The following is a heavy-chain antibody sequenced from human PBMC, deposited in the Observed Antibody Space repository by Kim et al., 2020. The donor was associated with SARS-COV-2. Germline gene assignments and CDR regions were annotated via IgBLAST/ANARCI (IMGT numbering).Heavy chain of an antibody. CDR1: GFTFSSYG. V-gene: IGHV3-30*18. CDR3: AKDRNYYGSGSYNYYYYGMDV. D-gene: IGHD3-10*01. J-gene: IGHJ6*02. CDR2: ISYDGSNK. Sequence: GGSLRLSCAASGFTFSSYGMHWVRQAPGKGLEWVAVISYDGSNKYYADSVKGRFTISRDNSKNTLYLQMNSLRAEDTAVYYCAKDRNYYGSGSYNYYYYGMDVWGQGTTVTVSS.